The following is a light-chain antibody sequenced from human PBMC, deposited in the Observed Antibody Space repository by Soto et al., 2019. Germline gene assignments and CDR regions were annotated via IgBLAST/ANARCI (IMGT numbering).Light chain of an antibody. CDR1: QSLSGGY. J-gene: IGKJ5*01. V-gene: IGKV3-20*01. Sequence: EIVLTQSPGTLYWSAGERATLSCRASQSLSGGYLAWFQQKPGQTPRLLIYSASNRATGIPDRFSGSGSGTDFTLTISRLEPEDFVVYYCQQNGSLPITFGQGTRLEIK. CDR2: SAS. CDR3: QQNGSLPIT.